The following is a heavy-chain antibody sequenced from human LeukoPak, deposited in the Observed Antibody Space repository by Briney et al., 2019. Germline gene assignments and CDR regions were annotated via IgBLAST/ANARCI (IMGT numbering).Heavy chain of an antibody. D-gene: IGHD4-23*01. Sequence: GGSLRLSCAASGFTFSSYAMSWVRQAPGKGLEWVSAIADSGGSTYYADSVKGRFTISRDNSKNTLYLQMNSLRAEDTAVYYCAKDRNYGGNSGAFDIWGQGTMVTVSS. J-gene: IGHJ3*02. CDR1: GFTFSSYA. CDR2: IADSGGST. V-gene: IGHV3-23*01. CDR3: AKDRNYGGNSGAFDI.